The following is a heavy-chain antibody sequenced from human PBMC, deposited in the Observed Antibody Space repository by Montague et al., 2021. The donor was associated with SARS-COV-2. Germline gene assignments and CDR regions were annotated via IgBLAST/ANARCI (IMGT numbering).Heavy chain of an antibody. CDR1: GYSFTNYW. Sequence: QSRAEVKKPGESLKISCQDSGYSFTNYWIGWVRQMPGKGLEWMGIIYPGDSDTRYSPSFQGQVTISADKSIRTAYLQWSSLKASDTAMYYCARRRYCTTSRCSWGDFDIWGQGKMVTVSS. CDR2: IYPGDSDT. D-gene: IGHD2-2*01. J-gene: IGHJ3*02. V-gene: IGHV5-51*01. CDR3: ARRRYCTTSRCSWGDFDI.